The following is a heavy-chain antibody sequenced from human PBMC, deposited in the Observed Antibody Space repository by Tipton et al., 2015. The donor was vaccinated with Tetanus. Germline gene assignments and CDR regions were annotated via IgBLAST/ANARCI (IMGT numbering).Heavy chain of an antibody. D-gene: IGHD4-23*01. Sequence: TLSLTCSVSGGSISSYFWSWIRQSPGQGLEWIGLIYYSGSTSYNPSLKRRVTISVDTSKNQLSLKLTSVTAADTAVYYCASMTPVDWYFDLWGRGTLVTVSS. V-gene: IGHV4-59*01. CDR3: ASMTPVDWYFDL. CDR2: IYYSGST. CDR1: GGSISSYF. J-gene: IGHJ2*01.